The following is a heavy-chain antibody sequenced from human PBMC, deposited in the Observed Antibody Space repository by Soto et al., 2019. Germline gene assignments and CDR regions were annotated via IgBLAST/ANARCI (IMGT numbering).Heavy chain of an antibody. Sequence: ASVKVSCKASGYTFSDYYIHCVRQAPGQGPEWMGWISPRTGRANVAQRYQGRVSMSMDTSXTXXXXXXRRLKSDDSAVYXXARGPYXGPXYGMDVWGQGTTVTVSS. CDR1: GYTFSDYY. CDR2: ISPRTGRA. J-gene: IGHJ6*02. V-gene: IGHV1-2*02. CDR3: ARGPYXGPXYGMDV.